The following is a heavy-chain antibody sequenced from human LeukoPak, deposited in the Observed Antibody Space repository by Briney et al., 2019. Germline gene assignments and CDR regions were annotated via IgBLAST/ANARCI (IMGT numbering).Heavy chain of an antibody. CDR3: ASLTYYYDSGGYYGLIKDAFDI. V-gene: IGHV1-2*02. Sequence: ASVKVSCKVSGYSFTDYYIHWVRQAPGQGPEWMGWINPKNGGTNYAQSFQGRVTLTRDTSISTAYMELSRLRSDDTAMYYCASLTYYYDSGGYYGLIKDAFDIWGQGTMVTVSS. D-gene: IGHD3-22*01. J-gene: IGHJ3*02. CDR1: GYSFTDYY. CDR2: INPKNGGT.